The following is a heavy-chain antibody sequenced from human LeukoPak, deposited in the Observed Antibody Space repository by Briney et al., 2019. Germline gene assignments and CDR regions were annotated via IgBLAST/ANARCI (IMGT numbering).Heavy chain of an antibody. J-gene: IGHJ4*02. CDR1: GGSFSGYY. CDR3: ARHRYDYVWGSYRRGGYFDY. V-gene: IGHV4-34*01. Sequence: KPSETLSLTCAVYGGSFSGYYWSWIRQPPGKGLEWIGEINHSGSTNYNPSLKSRVTISVDTSKNQFPLKLSSVTAADTAVYYCARHRYDYVWGSYRRGGYFDYWGQGTLVTVSS. CDR2: INHSGST. D-gene: IGHD3-16*02.